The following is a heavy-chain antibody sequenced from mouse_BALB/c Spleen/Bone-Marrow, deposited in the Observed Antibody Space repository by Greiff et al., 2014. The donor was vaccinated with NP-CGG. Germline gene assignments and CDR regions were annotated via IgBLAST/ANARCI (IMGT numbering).Heavy chain of an antibody. J-gene: IGHJ2*01. CDR1: GYAFSVYW. CDR2: IYPGDGDT. CDR3: ARGGISVDY. V-gene: IGHV1-80*01. Sequence: QVQLQQSGAELVRPGSSVKISCKASGYAFSVYWMNWVKQRPGQGLEWIGQIYPGDGDTNYNGKFKGRATLTADRSSNTAYMQPSSLTSEDSAVYFCARGGISVDYWGQGTTLTVSS.